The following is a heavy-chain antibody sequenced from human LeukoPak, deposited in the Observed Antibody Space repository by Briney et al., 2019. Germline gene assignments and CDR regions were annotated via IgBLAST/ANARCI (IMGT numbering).Heavy chain of an antibody. V-gene: IGHV4-39*01. J-gene: IGHJ4*02. CDR2: IYYSGST. CDR3: ASLPISSGWYGRIDY. Sequence: SENLSLTCTVSGGSISSSSYYWGWIRQPPGKGLEWIGSIYYSGSTYYNPSLKSRVTISVDTSKNQFSLKLSSVTAADTAVYYCASLPISSGWYGRIDYWGQGTLVTVSS. CDR1: GGSISSSSYY. D-gene: IGHD6-19*01.